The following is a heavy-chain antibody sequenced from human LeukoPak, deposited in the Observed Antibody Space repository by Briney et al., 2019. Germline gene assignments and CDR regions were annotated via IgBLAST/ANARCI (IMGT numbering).Heavy chain of an antibody. CDR1: GFTFSGYG. Sequence: GGTLRLSCAASGFTFSGYGMSWVRQAPGKGLEWVSVISGSGGSTYYADSVKGRFTISRDNAKNSLYLQMNSLRAEDTAVYYCARAPYWGQGTLVTVSS. D-gene: IGHD3-16*01. J-gene: IGHJ4*02. V-gene: IGHV3-23*01. CDR2: ISGSGGST. CDR3: ARAPY.